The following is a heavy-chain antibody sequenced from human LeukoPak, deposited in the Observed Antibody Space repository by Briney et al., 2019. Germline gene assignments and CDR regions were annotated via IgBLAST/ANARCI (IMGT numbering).Heavy chain of an antibody. CDR1: GFTFSRYA. D-gene: IGHD4-11*01. V-gene: IGHV3-23*01. J-gene: IGHJ6*03. CDR3: ARASDSNEDYYYYMDV. CDR2: ISGSGGST. Sequence: GGSLRLSCAASGFTFSRYAMSWVRQAPGKWLEWVSAISGSGGSTYYADSVKGRFTISRDNSKNTLYLQMNSLRAEDTAVYYCARASDSNEDYYYYMDVWGKGTTVTVSS.